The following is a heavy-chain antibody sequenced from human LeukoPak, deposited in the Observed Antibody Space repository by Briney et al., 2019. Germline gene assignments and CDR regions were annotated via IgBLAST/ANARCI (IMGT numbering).Heavy chain of an antibody. D-gene: IGHD3-10*01. CDR2: IIPILGIA. Sequence: SVKVSCKASGGTFSSYAISWVRQAPGQGLEWMGRIIPILGIANYAQKFQGRVTMTTDTSTSTAYMELRSLRSDDTAVYYCAREDGSGSYYSYWGQGTLVTVSS. J-gene: IGHJ4*02. CDR3: AREDGSGSYYSY. CDR1: GGTFSSYA. V-gene: IGHV1-69*04.